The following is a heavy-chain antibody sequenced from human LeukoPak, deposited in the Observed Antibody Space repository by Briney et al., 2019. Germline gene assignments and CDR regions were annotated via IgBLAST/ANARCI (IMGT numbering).Heavy chain of an antibody. CDR3: AKDLRYSRAPLGYFDY. Sequence: GGSLRLSCAASGFTFSNYAMSWVRQAPGKGLEWVSGISGSGGSTDYADSVKGRFTISRDNSKNTLYLQMNSLRAEDTAVYYCAKDLRYSRAPLGYFDYWGQGTLVTVSS. V-gene: IGHV3-23*01. D-gene: IGHD6-13*01. CDR1: GFTFSNYA. CDR2: ISGSGGST. J-gene: IGHJ4*02.